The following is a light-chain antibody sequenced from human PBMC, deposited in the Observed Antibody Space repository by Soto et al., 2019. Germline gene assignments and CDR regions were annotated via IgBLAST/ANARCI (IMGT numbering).Light chain of an antibody. Sequence: DIQMTQSPSSLSASVGDRVTITCRASQGISTYLNWYQQKPGKAPKLLIYAASSLQSGVPSRFSGSGSETDFTLTITSLQPEDFATYSCQHRTTWTFGQGTKVDIK. CDR2: AAS. CDR1: QGISTY. CDR3: QHRTTWT. V-gene: IGKV1-39*01. J-gene: IGKJ1*01.